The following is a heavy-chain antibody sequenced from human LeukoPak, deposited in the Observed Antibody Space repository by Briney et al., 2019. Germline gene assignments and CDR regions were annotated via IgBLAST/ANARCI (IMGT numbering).Heavy chain of an antibody. J-gene: IGHJ4*02. CDR2: ISGSGGST. V-gene: IGHV3-23*01. CDR3: AKIMVRGVYYFDY. CDR1: GFTFSSYA. D-gene: IGHD3-10*01. Sequence: GGSLRLSCAASGFTFSSYAMSWVRQAPGKGLEWVSAISGSGGSTYYADSVKGRFTISRDNSENTLYLQMNSLRAEDTAVYYCAKIMVRGVYYFDYWGQGTLVTVSS.